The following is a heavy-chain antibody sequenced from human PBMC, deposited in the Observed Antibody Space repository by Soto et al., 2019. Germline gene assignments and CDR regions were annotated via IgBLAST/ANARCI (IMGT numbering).Heavy chain of an antibody. CDR2: INPSGGSR. J-gene: IGHJ6*02. CDR3: GRDFVVRRVTRSKNGMDV. D-gene: IGHD3-10*01. CDR1: GYTFTSYY. V-gene: IGHV1-46*01. Sequence: QVQLVQSGAEVKKHGASVKVSCKASGYTFTSYYMHWVRQAPGQELEWMGIINPSGGSRSYAQKYQSRVTMSRDTSTSTVYMKLSSLRSEDTAVYYCGRDFVVRRVTRSKNGMDVWGQGTTITVSS.